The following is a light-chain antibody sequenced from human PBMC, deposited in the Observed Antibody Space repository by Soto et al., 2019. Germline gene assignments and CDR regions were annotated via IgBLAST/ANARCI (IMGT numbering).Light chain of an antibody. Sequence: EIVMTQSPATLSVSPGERATLSCRASQRVSSNLAWYQQKPGQAPRLLIYGASTRATGIPARFSGSGSGTEFTFTISSLQFEDFAVYYCQQYNNWPPAFGQGTKVEIK. V-gene: IGKV3-15*01. CDR3: QQYNNWPPA. CDR1: QRVSSN. J-gene: IGKJ1*01. CDR2: GAS.